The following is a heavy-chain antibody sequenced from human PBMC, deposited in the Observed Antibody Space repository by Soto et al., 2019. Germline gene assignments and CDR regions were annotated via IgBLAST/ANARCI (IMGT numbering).Heavy chain of an antibody. CDR1: GGSISSSSYY. CDR2: IYYSGST. V-gene: IGHV4-39*01. D-gene: IGHD3-16*01. J-gene: IGHJ3*02. CDR3: ARRGRRRGRDAFDI. Sequence: SETLSLTCTVSGGSISSSSYYWGWIRQPPGKGLEWIGSIYYSGSTYYNPSLKSRVTISVDTSKNQFSLKLSSVTAADTAVYYCARRGRRRGRDAFDIWGQGTMVTVSS.